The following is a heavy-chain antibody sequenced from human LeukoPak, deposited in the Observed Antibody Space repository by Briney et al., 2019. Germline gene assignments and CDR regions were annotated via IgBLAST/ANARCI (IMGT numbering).Heavy chain of an antibody. CDR3: ARGRQEVSMIVVVMTAVSYYLDV. CDR2: INPSGRI. D-gene: IGHD3-22*01. Sequence: SETLSLTCAVYGGSFSGYYWTWIRQAPGKGLEWIGEINPSGRISYNPSLKSRLTISEDASKNQFSLNLRSLTAADTAVYYCARGRQEVSMIVVVMTAVSYYLDVWGKGTTVTVS. V-gene: IGHV4-34*01. J-gene: IGHJ6*03. CDR1: GGSFSGYY.